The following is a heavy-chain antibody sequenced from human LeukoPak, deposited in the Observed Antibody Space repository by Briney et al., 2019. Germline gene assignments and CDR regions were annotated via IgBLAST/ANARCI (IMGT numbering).Heavy chain of an antibody. D-gene: IGHD5-24*01. CDR3: ARDWAPEMATTHPKKYYYYGMDV. J-gene: IGHJ6*02. CDR2: INPNSGGT. V-gene: IGHV1-2*04. Sequence: ASVKVSCKASGYTFTGYYMHWVRQAPGQGLEWMGWINPNSGGTNYAQKFQGWVTMTRDTSISTAYMELSRLRSDDTAVYYCARDWAPEMATTHPKKYYYYGMDVWGQGTTVTVSS. CDR1: GYTFTGYY.